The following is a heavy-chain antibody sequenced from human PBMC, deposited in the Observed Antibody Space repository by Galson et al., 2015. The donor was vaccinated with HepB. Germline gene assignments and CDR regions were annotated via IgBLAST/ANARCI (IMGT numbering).Heavy chain of an antibody. V-gene: IGHV1-58*02. Sequence: SVKVSCKASGFTFTSSAMQWVRQARGQRLEWIGWIVVGSGNTNYAQKFQERVTITRDMSTSTAYMELSSLRSEDTAVYYCAAAVTVTYYYYGMDVWGQGTTVTVSS. CDR1: GFTFTSSA. J-gene: IGHJ6*02. CDR2: IVVGSGNT. CDR3: AAAVTVTYYYYGMDV. D-gene: IGHD2-21*02.